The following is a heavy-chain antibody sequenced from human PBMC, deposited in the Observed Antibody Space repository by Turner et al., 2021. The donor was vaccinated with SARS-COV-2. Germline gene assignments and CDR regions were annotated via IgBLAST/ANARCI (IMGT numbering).Heavy chain of an antibody. CDR1: GFIFTDYD. D-gene: IGHD3-22*01. Sequence: DVQLVESGGGLVQRGRSLRLSCAAPGFIFTDYDMHWVRQAPGNGLEWVSGINWNSGTRGYADTVKGRFTISRDNAKNSLYLQMNSLRAEDTALYYCAKDKSAEDYYDSSGYYGGGAFDIWGQGTMVTVSS. CDR3: AKDKSAEDYYDSSGYYGGGAFDI. CDR2: INWNSGTR. V-gene: IGHV3-9*01. J-gene: IGHJ3*02.